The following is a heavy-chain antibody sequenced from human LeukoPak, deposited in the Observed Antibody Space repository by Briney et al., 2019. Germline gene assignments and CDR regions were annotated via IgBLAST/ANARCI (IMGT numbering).Heavy chain of an antibody. D-gene: IGHD2-2*01. CDR3: ASLKYPRGWFDP. V-gene: IGHV4-61*01. J-gene: IGHJ5*02. Sequence: SETLSLTCTVSGGSISSGSYYWIWIRQPLGKGLEWIRYIYYSGSTNYNPSLKSRVTISVDTSKNQFSLKLSSVTAADTAVYYCASLKYPRGWFDPWGQGTLVTVSS. CDR1: GGSISSGSYY. CDR2: IYYSGST.